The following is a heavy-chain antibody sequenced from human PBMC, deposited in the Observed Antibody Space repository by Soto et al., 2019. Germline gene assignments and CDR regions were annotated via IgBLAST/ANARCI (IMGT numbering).Heavy chain of an antibody. Sequence: EVQLVESGGDLIQPGGSLRLSCAASGFTVSSNDMSWVRQAPGKGLEWVSLIYSSGSTHYADSVKGRFTISRDNSKNTVHLQTNTLRAEDTDVYYCARRPLNSNGAYWGQGPLVTVSS. V-gene: IGHV3-53*01. CDR1: GFTVSSND. CDR2: IYSSGST. CDR3: ARRPLNSNGAY. D-gene: IGHD3-22*01. J-gene: IGHJ4*02.